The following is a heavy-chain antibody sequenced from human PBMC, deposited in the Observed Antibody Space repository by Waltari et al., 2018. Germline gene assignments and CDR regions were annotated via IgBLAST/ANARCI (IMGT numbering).Heavy chain of an antibody. V-gene: IGHV1-69-2*01. CDR2: VDPEDGET. D-gene: IGHD1-20*01. Sequence: EVQLVQSGAEVKKPGASVKISCKASGYTFTDYYLHWGQQAPGKGLEWMGRVDPEDGETIYAEKFQGRVTITADTSTDTAYMELSSLRSEDTAVYYCAMEGLTNWFDPWGQGTLVTVSS. CDR3: AMEGLTNWFDP. CDR1: GYTFTDYY. J-gene: IGHJ5*02.